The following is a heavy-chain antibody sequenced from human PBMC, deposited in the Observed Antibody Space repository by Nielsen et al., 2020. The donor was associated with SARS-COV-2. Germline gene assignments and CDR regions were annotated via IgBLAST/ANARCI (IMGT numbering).Heavy chain of an antibody. CDR3: AREMGLQLWSLDY. D-gene: IGHD5-18*01. Sequence: GESLKISCAASGFTFSSYGMHWVRQAPGKGLEWVAVISYDGSNKYYADSVKGRFTISRDNSKNTLYLQMNSLRAEDTAVYYCAREMGLQLWSLDYWGQGTLVTVSS. CDR2: ISYDGSNK. V-gene: IGHV3-30*03. CDR1: GFTFSSYG. J-gene: IGHJ4*02.